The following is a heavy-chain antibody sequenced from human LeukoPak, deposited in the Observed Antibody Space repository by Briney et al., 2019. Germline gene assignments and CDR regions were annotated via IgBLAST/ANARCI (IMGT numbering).Heavy chain of an antibody. D-gene: IGHD6-13*01. CDR2: INQNGGMR. CDR1: GFTFSNSW. Sequence: GGSLRLSCAASGFTFSNSWMTWVRQAPGKGLEWVANINQNGGMREYVDSVKGRFTISRDNARNSLSLQMNSLRAEDAAVYYCAREIPQQLVAMDVWGQGTTVTVSS. V-gene: IGHV3-7*04. CDR3: AREIPQQLVAMDV. J-gene: IGHJ6*02.